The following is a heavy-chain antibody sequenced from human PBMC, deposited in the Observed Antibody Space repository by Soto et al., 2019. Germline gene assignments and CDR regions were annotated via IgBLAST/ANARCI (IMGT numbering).Heavy chain of an antibody. CDR2: IYYSGST. CDR3: ARHGGGGGWLLLY. D-gene: IGHD2-15*01. Sequence: QLQLQESGPGLVKPSETLSLTCTVSGGSISSSSYYWGWIRQPPGKGLEWIGSIYYSGSTYYNPSPKRRVTISVDTAKNPFSLKLSSVTAADTAVYYWARHGGGGGWLLLYWGQGTLVTVSS. CDR1: GGSISSSSYY. J-gene: IGHJ4*02. V-gene: IGHV4-39*01.